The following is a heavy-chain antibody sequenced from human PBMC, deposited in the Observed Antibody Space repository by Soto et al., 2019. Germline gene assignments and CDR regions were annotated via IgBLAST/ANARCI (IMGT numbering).Heavy chain of an antibody. D-gene: IGHD3-22*01. CDR3: ARDYYYDSSGYYSLPFPTFLSGRYYYYYGMDV. V-gene: IGHV1-18*01. CDR1: GYTFTSYG. CDR2: ISAYNGNT. J-gene: IGHJ6*02. Sequence: GASVKVSCKASGYTFTSYGISWVRQAPGQGLEWMGWISAYNGNTNYAQKLQGRVTMTTDTSTSTAYMELRSLRSDDTAVYYCARDYYYDSSGYYSLPFPTFLSGRYYYYYGMDVWGPGTTVTVSS.